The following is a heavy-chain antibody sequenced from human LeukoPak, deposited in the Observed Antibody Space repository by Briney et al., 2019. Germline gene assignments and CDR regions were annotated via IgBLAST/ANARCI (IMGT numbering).Heavy chain of an antibody. V-gene: IGHV4-30-2*01. CDR1: GGSISSGGSS. CDR3: ARDDNWGRGI. D-gene: IGHD7-27*01. Sequence: PSQTLSLTCAVSGGSISSGGSSWSWIRQPPGKGLEWIGYIYHSGSTYYNPSLKSRVTISVDRSKNQFSLKLSSVTAADTAVYYCARDDNWGRGIWGQGTMVTVSS. CDR2: IYHSGST. J-gene: IGHJ3*02.